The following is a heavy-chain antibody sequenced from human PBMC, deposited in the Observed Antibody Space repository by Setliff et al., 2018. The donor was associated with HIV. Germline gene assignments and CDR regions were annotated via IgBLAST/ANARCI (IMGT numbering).Heavy chain of an antibody. CDR3: ARGGGPDTNFDL. Sequence: LSLTCTVSGGSFGTYYWSWIRQPAGEGPEYIGRVHSTGTTIYNPSLKSRVTMSVDASKNQLSLKLSSVTAADTAVYYCARGGGPDTNFDLWGQGTLVTVSS. J-gene: IGHJ4*02. D-gene: IGHD5-18*01. CDR1: GGSFGTYY. V-gene: IGHV4-4*07. CDR2: VHSTGTT.